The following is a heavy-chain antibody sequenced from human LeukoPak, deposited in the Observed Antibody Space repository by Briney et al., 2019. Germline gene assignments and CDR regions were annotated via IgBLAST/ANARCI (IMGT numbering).Heavy chain of an antibody. CDR3: ARGTQWSIAARPSDY. V-gene: IGHV3-33*01. D-gene: IGHD6-6*01. CDR2: IWYDGSNK. CDR1: GFTLSSYG. Sequence: PGGSLRLSCAASGFTLSSYGMHWVRQAPGKGLEWVAVIWYDGSNKYYADSVKGRFTISRDNSKNTLYLQMNSLRAEDTAVYYCARGTQWSIAARPSDYWGQGTLVTVSS. J-gene: IGHJ4*02.